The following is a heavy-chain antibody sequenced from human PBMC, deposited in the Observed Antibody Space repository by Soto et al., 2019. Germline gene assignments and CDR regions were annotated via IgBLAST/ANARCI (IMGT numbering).Heavy chain of an antibody. V-gene: IGHV4-59*01. CDR1: GGSISSYY. J-gene: IGHJ2*01. Sequence: SLETLSLTCTVAGGSISSYYWSWIRQPPGKGLEWIGYIYYSGSTNYNPSLKSRVTISVDTSKNQFSLKLSSVTAADTAVYYCARTTVTTVRWYFDLWGRGTLVTVSS. CDR3: ARTTVTTVRWYFDL. CDR2: IYYSGST. D-gene: IGHD4-17*01.